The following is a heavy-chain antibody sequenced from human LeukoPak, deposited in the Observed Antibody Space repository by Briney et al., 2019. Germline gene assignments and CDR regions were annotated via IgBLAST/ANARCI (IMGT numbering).Heavy chain of an antibody. CDR3: TTDLGTYYHGSQRLIPIDY. Sequence: PGGSLRLSCVDSGFTFTNAWMSWVRQAPGKGLEWIGRIKSKTDGETTNYAEPVRGRFTFSRDDSKSAVYLQMNSLKIEDTAVYYCTTDLGTYYHGSQRLIPIDYWGQGTLVTVSS. CDR2: IKSKTDGETT. CDR1: GFTFTNAW. V-gene: IGHV3-15*01. D-gene: IGHD3-10*01. J-gene: IGHJ4*02.